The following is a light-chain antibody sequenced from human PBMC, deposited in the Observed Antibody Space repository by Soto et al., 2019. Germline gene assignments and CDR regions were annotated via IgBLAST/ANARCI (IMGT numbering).Light chain of an antibody. CDR2: EVR. Sequence: QSALTQPASVSGSPGQSITISCTGTASEVGAYDYVSWYQHHPGKPPKLLIFEVRDRPSGVSNRFSGSKSGNTASLTISGLQPEDEADYFCSSSTSSSPLVFGTVTKLTVL. CDR3: SSSTSSSPLV. J-gene: IGLJ1*01. CDR1: ASEVGAYDY. V-gene: IGLV2-14*01.